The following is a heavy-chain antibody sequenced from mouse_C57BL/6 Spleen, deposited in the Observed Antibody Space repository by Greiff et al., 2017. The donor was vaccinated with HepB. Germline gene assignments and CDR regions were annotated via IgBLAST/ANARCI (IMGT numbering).Heavy chain of an antibody. CDR2: IDPSDSYT. Sequence: QQSCKASGYTFTSYWMHWVKQRPGQGLEWIGEIDPSDSYTNYNQKFKGKSTLTVDKSSSTAYMQLSSLTSEDSAVYYCASYYYGSSYYFDYWGQGTTLTVSS. D-gene: IGHD1-1*01. J-gene: IGHJ2*01. V-gene: IGHV1-69*01. CDR3: ASYYYGSSYYFDY. CDR1: GYTFTSYW.